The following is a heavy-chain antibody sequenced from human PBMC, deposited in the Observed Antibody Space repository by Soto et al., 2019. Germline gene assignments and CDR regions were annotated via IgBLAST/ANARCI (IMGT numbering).Heavy chain of an antibody. CDR3: ARDTAIVGATGAFDI. CDR2: IYYSGST. Sequence: PSETLSLTCTVAGGSISSYYWSWIRQPPGKGLEWIGYIYYSGSTNYNPSLKSRVTISVDTSKNQFSLKLSSVTAADTAVYYCARDTAIVGATGAFDIWGQGTMVTVSS. CDR1: GGSISSYY. J-gene: IGHJ3*02. V-gene: IGHV4-59*01. D-gene: IGHD1-26*01.